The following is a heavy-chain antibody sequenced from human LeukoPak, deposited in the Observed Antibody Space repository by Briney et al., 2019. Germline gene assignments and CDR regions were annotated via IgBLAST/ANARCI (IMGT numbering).Heavy chain of an antibody. Sequence: PSETLSLTCTVSGGSISSYYWSWLRQPPGKGLEWIGYIYYSGSTNYNPSLKSRVTISVDTSKNQFSLKLSSVTAADTAVYYCARLSCSGGSCFVGDYWGQGTLVTVSS. V-gene: IGHV4-59*08. CDR3: ARLSCSGGSCFVGDY. CDR2: IYYSGST. J-gene: IGHJ4*02. CDR1: GGSISSYY. D-gene: IGHD2-15*01.